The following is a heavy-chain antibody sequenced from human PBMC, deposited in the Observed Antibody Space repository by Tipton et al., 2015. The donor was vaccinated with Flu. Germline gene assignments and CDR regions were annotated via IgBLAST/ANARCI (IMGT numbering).Heavy chain of an antibody. CDR2: IYYSGST. CDR3: ARWDYYDTSGYGDWYFDL. CDR1: GGSISSSSYY. Sequence: LRLSCTVSGGSISSSSYYWGWIRQPPGKGLEWIGSIYYSGSTYYNPSLKSRVTISVDTSKNQFSLKLSSVTAADTAMYYCARWDYYDTSGYGDWYFDLWGRGTLVTVSS. D-gene: IGHD3-22*01. V-gene: IGHV4-39*07. J-gene: IGHJ2*01.